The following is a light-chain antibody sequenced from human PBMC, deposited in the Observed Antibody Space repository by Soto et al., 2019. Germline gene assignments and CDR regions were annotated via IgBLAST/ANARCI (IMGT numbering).Light chain of an antibody. CDR1: QCVSSY. CDR2: RAS. J-gene: IGKJ2*01. V-gene: IGKV3-15*01. Sequence: IVMTQSPATLSVSPGGRATLSCRASQCVSSYLAWYQQRPGQPPRLLIYRASTRATNIPARFSGSGSGTEFSLTISSLQSEDFAVYYCQQYSTWPPRYTFGQGTKLEI. CDR3: QQYSTWPPRYT.